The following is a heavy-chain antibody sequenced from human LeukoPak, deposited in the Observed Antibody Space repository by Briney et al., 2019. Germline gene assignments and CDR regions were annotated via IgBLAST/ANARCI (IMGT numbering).Heavy chain of an antibody. D-gene: IGHD2-2*01. CDR3: ARDRYCSSSSCYVTIDY. CDR2: IWYDGESK. CDR1: GFTFSSYG. Sequence: GSLRLSCAASGFTFSSYGMHWVRQAPGKGLEWVAVIWYDGESKDYADSVTGRFTISRDNSKNTLYLQMNSLRAEDTAVYYCARDRYCSSSSCYVTIDYWGQGTLVTVSS. V-gene: IGHV3-33*01. J-gene: IGHJ4*02.